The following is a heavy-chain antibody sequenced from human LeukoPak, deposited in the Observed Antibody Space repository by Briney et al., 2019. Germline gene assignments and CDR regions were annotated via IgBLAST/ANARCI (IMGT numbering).Heavy chain of an antibody. CDR1: GYSIRSGYY. J-gene: IGHJ6*02. Sequence: SETLSLTCTVSGYSIRSGYYWAWIRQPPGKGLEWIGSSYHSGGTDYNPSLKSRITISVDTSKNQFSLQLNSLTAADTAVYYCARRPDYYYGMDVWGQGTTVTVSS. CDR3: ARRPDYYYGMDV. CDR2: SYHSGGT. V-gene: IGHV4-38-2*02. D-gene: IGHD6-6*01.